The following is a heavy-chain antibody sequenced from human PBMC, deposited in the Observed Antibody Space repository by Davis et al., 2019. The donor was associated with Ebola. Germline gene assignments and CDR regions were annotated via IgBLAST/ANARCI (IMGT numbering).Heavy chain of an antibody. CDR2: IKQDGGEI. J-gene: IGHJ4*02. D-gene: IGHD3-22*01. CDR3: ARDRRDYFDSSGYM. CDR1: GFTFSTYW. V-gene: IGHV3-7*03. Sequence: PGGSLRLSCAASGFTFSTYWMTWVRQAPGKGLEWVASIKQDGGEIYYVDSVKGRFTISRDNAKNSLYLQMSSLRAEDTAVYYCARDRRDYFDSSGYMWGQGTLVTVSS.